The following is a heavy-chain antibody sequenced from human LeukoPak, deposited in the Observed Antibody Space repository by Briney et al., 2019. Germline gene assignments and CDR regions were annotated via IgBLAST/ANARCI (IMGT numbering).Heavy chain of an antibody. Sequence: ASVKVSCKASGYTFTGYYVHWVRQAPGQGLEWMGWINPNSGGTNYAQKFQGWVTMTRDTSISTAYMELSRLRSDDTAVYYCARVIAAPKEYYFDYWGQGTLVTVSS. CDR3: ARVIAAPKEYYFDY. V-gene: IGHV1-2*04. CDR2: INPNSGGT. CDR1: GYTFTGYY. J-gene: IGHJ4*02. D-gene: IGHD6-13*01.